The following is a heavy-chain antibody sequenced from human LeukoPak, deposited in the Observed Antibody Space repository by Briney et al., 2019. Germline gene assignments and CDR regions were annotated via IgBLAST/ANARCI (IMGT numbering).Heavy chain of an antibody. CDR3: ASLPAYYYYGMDV. CDR2: IIPIFGTA. V-gene: IGHV1-69*13. J-gene: IGHJ6*02. Sequence: GASVKVSCKASGYIFTSYGISWVRQAPGQGLEWMGGIIPIFGTANYAQKFQGRVTITADESTSTAYMELSSLRSEDTAVYYCASLPAYYYYGMDVWGQGTTVTVSS. CDR1: GYIFTSYG.